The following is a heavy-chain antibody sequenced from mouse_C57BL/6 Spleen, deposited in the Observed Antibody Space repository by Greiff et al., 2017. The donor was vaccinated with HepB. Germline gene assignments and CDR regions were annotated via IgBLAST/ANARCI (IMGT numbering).Heavy chain of an antibody. V-gene: IGHV3-6*01. CDR2: ISYDGSN. J-gene: IGHJ2*01. CDR3: ATQLGRGYYFDY. CDR1: GYSITSGYY. Sequence: DVKLQESGPGLVKPSQSLSLTCSVTGYSITSGYYWNWIRQFPGNKLEWMGYISYDGSNNYNPSLKNRISITRDTSKNQFFLKLNSVTTEDTATYDCATQLGRGYYFDYWGQGTTLTVSS. D-gene: IGHD4-1*02.